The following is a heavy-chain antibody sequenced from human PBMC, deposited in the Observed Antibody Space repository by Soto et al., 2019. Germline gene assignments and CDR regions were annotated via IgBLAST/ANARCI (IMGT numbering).Heavy chain of an antibody. Sequence: RGSLRLSCAASGFTFSSYTINWVRLGPGKGLEWVSSISTRSSLIYYADSVKGRFTISRDNAKNSAYLQMNSLRAEDTAVYYCATLARGGPVTLPLDAWGQGTLVTVSS. CDR2: ISTRSSLI. D-gene: IGHD3-10*01. V-gene: IGHV3-21*01. J-gene: IGHJ5*02. CDR1: GFTFSSYT. CDR3: ATLARGGPVTLPLDA.